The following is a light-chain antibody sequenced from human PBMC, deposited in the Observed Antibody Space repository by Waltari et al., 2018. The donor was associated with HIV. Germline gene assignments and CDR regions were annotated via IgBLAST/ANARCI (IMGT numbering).Light chain of an antibody. J-gene: IGLJ2*01. V-gene: IGLV2-14*01. CDR1: SSALGNYKK. CDR3: SSYTDSSVI. CDR2: EDN. Sequence: QSALTQPASVSGSPGQSITISCTGASSALGNYKKVTWYQPHPGIAPKLIIYEDNNRPSGVSNRFSGSKSGKTASLTISGLQTEDESDYYCSSYTDSSVIFGGGTKVTVL.